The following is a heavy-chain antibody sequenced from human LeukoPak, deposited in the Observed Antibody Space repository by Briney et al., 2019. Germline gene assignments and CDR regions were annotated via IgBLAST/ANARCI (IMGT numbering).Heavy chain of an antibody. CDR3: ARTHDDCGGNLDAFDI. D-gene: IGHD2-21*01. CDR2: IIPIFGTA. V-gene: IGHV1-69*05. CDR1: GGTFSSYA. Sequence: ASVKVSCKASGGTFSSYAISWVRQAPGQGLEWMGGIIPIFGTANYAQKFQGRVTITTDESTSTAYMELSSLRSEDTAVYYCARTHDDCGGNLDAFDIWGQGTMVTVSS. J-gene: IGHJ3*02.